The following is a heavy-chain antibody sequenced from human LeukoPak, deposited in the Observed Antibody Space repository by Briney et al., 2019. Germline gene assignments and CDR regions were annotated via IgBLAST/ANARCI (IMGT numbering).Heavy chain of an antibody. Sequence: PSETLSLTCTVSGGSISSSSYYWGWIRQPPGKGLEWIGSIYYSGSTYYNPSLKSRVTISVDTSKNQFSLKLSSVTAADTAVYYCASEGVGYSSGWYVWGEGYYYMDVWGKGTTVTISS. CDR2: IYYSGST. D-gene: IGHD6-19*01. J-gene: IGHJ6*03. CDR3: ASEGVGYSSGWYVWGEGYYYMDV. CDR1: GGSISSSSYY. V-gene: IGHV4-39*07.